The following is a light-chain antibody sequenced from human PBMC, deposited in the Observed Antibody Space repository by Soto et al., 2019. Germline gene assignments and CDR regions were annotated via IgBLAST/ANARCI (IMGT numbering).Light chain of an antibody. Sequence: IVLMQSPDTLSLSPGERATLSCRASRSLSSDYLAWYQQKPGQAPRLLIYGSSSRATGVPDRFIGSGSGTDFTLTISRLEPEDFAVYYCQHYITSLTTFGQGTKVDIK. CDR2: GSS. J-gene: IGKJ1*01. V-gene: IGKV3-20*01. CDR3: QHYITSLTT. CDR1: RSLSSDY.